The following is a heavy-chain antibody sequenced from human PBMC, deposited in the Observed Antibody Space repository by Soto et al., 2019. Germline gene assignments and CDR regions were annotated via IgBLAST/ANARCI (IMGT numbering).Heavy chain of an antibody. CDR1: GFTFSSYG. CDR3: AKDAEMATILDYFDY. Sequence: QVQLVESGGGVVQPGRSLRLSCAASGFTFSSYGMQWVRQAPGKGLEWVAVISYDGSNKYYAASVKGRFTISRDNPKNKLYLQMNSLRAEDTAVYYCAKDAEMATILDYFDYWGQGTLVTVSS. CDR2: ISYDGSNK. V-gene: IGHV3-30*18. D-gene: IGHD5-12*01. J-gene: IGHJ4*02.